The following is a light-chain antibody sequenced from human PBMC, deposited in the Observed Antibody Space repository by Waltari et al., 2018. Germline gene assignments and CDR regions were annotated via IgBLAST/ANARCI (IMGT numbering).Light chain of an antibody. CDR1: RPNIVADV. Sequence: QSVLTQPPSASGTPGQRVPTSCSGTRPNIVADVVNWYQVLPGTAPRLLIYSTNQRPSGVPARFSGSKSGTSASLAISGLQSEDEADYYCATWDYSLDGQVFGGGTKLTVL. V-gene: IGLV1-44*01. CDR3: ATWDYSLDGQV. J-gene: IGLJ3*02. CDR2: STN.